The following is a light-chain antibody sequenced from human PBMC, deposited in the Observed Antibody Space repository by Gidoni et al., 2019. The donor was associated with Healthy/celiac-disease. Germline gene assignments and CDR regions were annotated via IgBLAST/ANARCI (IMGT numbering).Light chain of an antibody. CDR1: ALPKQY. CDR2: KDS. J-gene: IGLJ2*01. CDR3: QSADSSGNVV. V-gene: IGLV3-25*02. Sequence: SYELTQPPSVSVSPGQTARIPCSGDALPKQYAYWYQQKPGQAPVLVIYKDSERPSGIPERFSGSSSGTTVTLTISGVQAEDEADYYCQSADSSGNVVFGGGTKLTVL.